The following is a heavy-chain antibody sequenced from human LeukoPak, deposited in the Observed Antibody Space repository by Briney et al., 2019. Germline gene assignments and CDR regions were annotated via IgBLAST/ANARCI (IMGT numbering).Heavy chain of an antibody. Sequence: GGSLRLSCVASGFTFTNAWMSWVRQAPGKGLEWVSAISGSGGSTYYADSVKGRFTISRDNSKNTLYLQMNSLRAEDTAVYYCAKGYRTGPGDYFDYWGQGTLVTVSS. CDR2: ISGSGGST. CDR1: GFTFTNAW. CDR3: AKGYRTGPGDYFDY. J-gene: IGHJ4*02. V-gene: IGHV3-23*01. D-gene: IGHD3/OR15-3a*01.